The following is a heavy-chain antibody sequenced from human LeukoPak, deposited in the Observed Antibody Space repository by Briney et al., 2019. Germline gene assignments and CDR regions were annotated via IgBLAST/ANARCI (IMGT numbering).Heavy chain of an antibody. CDR3: ARRGYYDSSGYYVNWYFDL. CDR1: GGSISSYY. Sequence: SSETLSLTCTVSGGSISSYYWSWIRQPPGKGLEWIGYIYTSESTNYNPSLKSRVTISVDTSKNQFSLKLSSVTAADTAVYYCARRGYYDSSGYYVNWYFDLWGRGTLVTVSS. CDR2: IYTSEST. D-gene: IGHD3-22*01. J-gene: IGHJ2*01. V-gene: IGHV4-4*09.